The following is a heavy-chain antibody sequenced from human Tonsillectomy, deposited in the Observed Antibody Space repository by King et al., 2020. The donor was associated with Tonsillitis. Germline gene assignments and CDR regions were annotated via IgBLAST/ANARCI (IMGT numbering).Heavy chain of an antibody. Sequence: VQLVESGGGLVQPGGSLRLSCAASGFTFSSYAMSWVRQAPGKGLEWVSGVRGSCGSTYFADSVKGRFTISRDNSKNTLYLQMNSLRAEDTAVYYCAKEYYYDSSGYYRPEYFQHWGQGTLVTVSS. J-gene: IGHJ1*01. D-gene: IGHD3-22*01. CDR2: VRGSCGST. CDR1: GFTFSSYA. CDR3: AKEYYYDSSGYYRPEYFQH. V-gene: IGHV3-23*04.